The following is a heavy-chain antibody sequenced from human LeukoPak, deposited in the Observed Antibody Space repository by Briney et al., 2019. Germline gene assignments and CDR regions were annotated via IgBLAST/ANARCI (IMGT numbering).Heavy chain of an antibody. CDR1: GYTFTGYY. CDR3: ARALGYCSGGSCYSSRFDY. J-gene: IGHJ4*02. Sequence: ASVKVSCKASGYTFTGYYMHWVRQAPGQGLEWMGWINPNSGGTNYAQKFQGRVTVTRDTSISTAYMELSRLRSDDTAVYYCARALGYCSGGSCYSSRFDYWGQGTLVTVSS. D-gene: IGHD2-15*01. CDR2: INPNSGGT. V-gene: IGHV1-2*02.